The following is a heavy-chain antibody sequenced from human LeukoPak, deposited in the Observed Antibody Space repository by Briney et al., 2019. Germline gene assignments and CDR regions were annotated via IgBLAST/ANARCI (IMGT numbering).Heavy chain of an antibody. CDR1: GFSITTDGYY. V-gene: IGHV4-30-4*01. Sequence: SQTLSLTCTVSGFSITTDGYYWSWIRQHPGKGLEWIGYMYYNGSTYYNPSLKSRVTISVDSSKNQFSLKLSSVTAADTAVYYCARLFGDYETPAFDIWGQGTMVTVSS. CDR2: MYYNGST. CDR3: ARLFGDYETPAFDI. J-gene: IGHJ3*02. D-gene: IGHD4-17*01.